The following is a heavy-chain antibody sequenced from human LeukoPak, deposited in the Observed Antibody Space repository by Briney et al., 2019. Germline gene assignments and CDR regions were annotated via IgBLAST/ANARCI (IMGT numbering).Heavy chain of an antibody. Sequence: SETLSLTCTVSGGSISSYYWSWIRQPPGKGLEWIGYIYYSGSTNYNPSLKSRVTISVDTSKNQFSLKLSSVTAADTAVYYCASRGYYGSGSRYWYFDLWGRGTLVTVSS. CDR2: IYYSGST. CDR1: GGSISSYY. D-gene: IGHD3-10*01. V-gene: IGHV4-59*08. CDR3: ASRGYYGSGSRYWYFDL. J-gene: IGHJ2*01.